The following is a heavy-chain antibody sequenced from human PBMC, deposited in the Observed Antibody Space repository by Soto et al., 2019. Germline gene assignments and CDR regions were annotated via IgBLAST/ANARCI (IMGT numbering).Heavy chain of an antibody. CDR1: GFSLSNARMG. CDR2: IFSNDEK. V-gene: IGHV2-26*01. CDR3: ARMKASFFMIFGVVYYFDY. Sequence: SGPTLVNPTETLTLTCTVSGFSLSNARMGVSWIRQPPGKALEWLAHIFSNDEKSYSTSLKSRLTISKDTSKSQVVLTMTNMDPVDTATYYCARMKASFFMIFGVVYYFDYWGQGTLVTVSS. D-gene: IGHD3-3*01. J-gene: IGHJ4*02.